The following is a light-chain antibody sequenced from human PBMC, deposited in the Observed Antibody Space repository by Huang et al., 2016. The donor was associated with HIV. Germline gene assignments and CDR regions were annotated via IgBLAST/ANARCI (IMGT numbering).Light chain of an antibody. V-gene: IGKV1-39*01. CDR1: QRIDAY. J-gene: IGKJ2*01. Sequence: DIQMTQSPSSLSASVGDRVTITCRASQRIDAYLNWYQCKPGRAPKLLIFATSDLQSGVPSRFSCSRSGTTFTLSISNLQPQDFATYFCQQSYYFPRTFGQGTKVEMK. CDR2: ATS. CDR3: QQSYYFPRT.